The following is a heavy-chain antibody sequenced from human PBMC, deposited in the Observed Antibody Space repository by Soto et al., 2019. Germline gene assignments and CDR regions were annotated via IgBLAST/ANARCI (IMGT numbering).Heavy chain of an antibody. D-gene: IGHD2-2*01. CDR1: GDSISGGASF. V-gene: IGHV4-31*03. J-gene: IGHJ5*02. Sequence: QVQLQESGPGLVKPSETLSLTCTVSGDSISGGASFWSWIRQPPGKGLEWIANVYYSGSSYYNPSVKSRLNISVDTTKNQFSLQLKSMTAADTAVYYCAKLSCTSSTCYFPGWFDPWGQGTLVTVSS. CDR2: VYYSGSS. CDR3: AKLSCTSSTCYFPGWFDP.